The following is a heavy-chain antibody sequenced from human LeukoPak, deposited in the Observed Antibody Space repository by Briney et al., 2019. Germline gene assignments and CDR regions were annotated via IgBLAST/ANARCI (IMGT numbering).Heavy chain of an antibody. Sequence: GGSLRLSCAASGFTFSQYWMSWVRQSPEKGLELVALINQDGSNKYYVDSLRGRLSFSRDNTKNLVYLHMSILRAEDTGFYYSARAGDYYFHYWGQGTLVTVSS. CDR3: ARAGDYYFHY. D-gene: IGHD4-17*01. J-gene: IGHJ4*02. CDR2: INQDGSNK. CDR1: GFTFSQYW. V-gene: IGHV3-7*01.